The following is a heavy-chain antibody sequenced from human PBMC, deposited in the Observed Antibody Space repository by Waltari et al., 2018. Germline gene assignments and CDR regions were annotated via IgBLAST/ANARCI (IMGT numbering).Heavy chain of an antibody. J-gene: IGHJ4*02. Sequence: QVQLQQWGAGLLKPSETLSLTCAVYSGSFSGYWWTWIHQPPGKGLEWIGEINHGGSTNYNPSLKSRVALLVDTSKSHLSLELTSVTAADTAVYYCAIRTFDSGTYSHPYYFDSWGQGTLVTVSS. V-gene: IGHV4-34*01. CDR3: AIRTFDSGTYSHPYYFDS. CDR1: SGSFSGYW. CDR2: INHGGST. D-gene: IGHD3-10*01.